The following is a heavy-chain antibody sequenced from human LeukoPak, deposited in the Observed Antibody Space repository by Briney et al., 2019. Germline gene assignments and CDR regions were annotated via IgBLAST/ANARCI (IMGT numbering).Heavy chain of an antibody. Sequence: GGSLRLSCAASGCTFSSYEMNWVRQAPGKGLEWVSYIRSSGSTIYYADSVKGRYTISRDNAKNSLYLQMNSLRAEDTAVYYCARGPREWLISRYYFDYWGQGTLVTVSS. CDR1: GCTFSSYE. CDR3: ARGPREWLISRYYFDY. D-gene: IGHD6-19*01. CDR2: IRSSGSTI. J-gene: IGHJ4*02. V-gene: IGHV3-48*03.